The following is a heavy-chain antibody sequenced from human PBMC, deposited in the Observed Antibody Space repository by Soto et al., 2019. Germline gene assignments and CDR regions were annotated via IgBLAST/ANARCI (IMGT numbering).Heavy chain of an antibody. CDR2: IRSKANSYAT. J-gene: IGHJ6*02. Sequence: GGSLRLSCAASGFTFSGSAMHWVRQASGKGLEWVGRIRSKANSYATAYAASVKGRFTISRDDSKNTAYLQMNSLKTEDTAVYYCTRFYGSGSYYPTTHLYGMDVWGQGTTVTVSS. V-gene: IGHV3-73*01. D-gene: IGHD3-10*01. CDR1: GFTFSGSA. CDR3: TRFYGSGSYYPTTHLYGMDV.